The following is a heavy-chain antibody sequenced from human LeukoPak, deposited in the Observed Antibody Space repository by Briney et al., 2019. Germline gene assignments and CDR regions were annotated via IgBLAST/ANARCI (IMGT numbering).Heavy chain of an antibody. D-gene: IGHD3-22*01. CDR3: AKPRNYYDSEYYFDY. V-gene: IGHV3-33*06. CDR2: IWYDGSNK. J-gene: IGHJ4*02. Sequence: GRSLRLSCAASGFTFSSYGMHWVRQAPGKGLECVAVIWYDGSNKYYADSVKGRFTISRDNSKNTLYLQMNSLRAEDTAVYYCAKPRNYYDSEYYFDYWGQGTLVTVSS. CDR1: GFTFSSYG.